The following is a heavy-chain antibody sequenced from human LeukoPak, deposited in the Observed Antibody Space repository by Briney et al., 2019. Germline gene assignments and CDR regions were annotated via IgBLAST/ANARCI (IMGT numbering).Heavy chain of an antibody. CDR1: GFTFSSYW. D-gene: IGHD1-26*01. Sequence: HPGGSLRLSCAASGFTFSSYWMNWARQAPGKGLEWVSAISGSGGSTYYADSVKGRFTISRDNSKNTLYLQMNSLRAEDTAVYYCSGVTYDSGSYYTNSPFDYWGQGTLVTVSS. V-gene: IGHV3-23*01. CDR3: SGVTYDSGSYYTNSPFDY. J-gene: IGHJ4*02. CDR2: ISGSGGST.